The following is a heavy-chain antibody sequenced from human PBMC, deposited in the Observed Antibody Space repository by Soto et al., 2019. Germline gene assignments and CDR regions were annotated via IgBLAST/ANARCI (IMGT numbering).Heavy chain of an antibody. D-gene: IGHD3-9*01. CDR2: ISAYNGNT. Sequence: GASVKVSCKASGYTFTSYGISWVRQAPGQGLEWMGWISAYNGNTNYAQKLQGRVTMTTDTSTSTAYMELRSLRSDDTAVYYCAREPPPYDILTGPDYWGQGTLVTVSS. J-gene: IGHJ4*02. CDR3: AREPPPYDILTGPDY. V-gene: IGHV1-18*01. CDR1: GYTFTSYG.